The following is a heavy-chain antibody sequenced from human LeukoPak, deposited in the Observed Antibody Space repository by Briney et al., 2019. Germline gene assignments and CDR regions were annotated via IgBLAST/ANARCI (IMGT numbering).Heavy chain of an antibody. Sequence: SETLSLTCTVSGGSISSGDYYWSWIRQPPGKGLEWIGYIYYSGSTYYNPSLKSRVTISVDTSKNQFSLKLSSVTAADTAVYYCARDIGRITMVRGAIITPVWGQGTMVTVSS. CDR2: IYYSGST. J-gene: IGHJ3*01. CDR1: GGSISSGDYY. V-gene: IGHV4-30-4*01. CDR3: ARDIGRITMVRGAIITPV. D-gene: IGHD3-10*01.